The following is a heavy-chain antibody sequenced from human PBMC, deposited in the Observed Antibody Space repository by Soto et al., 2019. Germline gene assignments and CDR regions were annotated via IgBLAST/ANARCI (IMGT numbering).Heavy chain of an antibody. CDR2: ISAYNGNT. CDR1: GYTFTSYG. V-gene: IGHV1-18*04. Sequence: QVQLVQSGAEVKKPGASVKVSCKASGYTFTSYGISWVRQAPGQGLEWMGWISAYNGNTNYAQKLRGRVTLTTDTSTSTAYMELRSLRSDDTAVYYCARPLVATIRNYYYGMDVWGQGTTVTVSS. D-gene: IGHD5-12*01. J-gene: IGHJ6*02. CDR3: ARPLVATIRNYYYGMDV.